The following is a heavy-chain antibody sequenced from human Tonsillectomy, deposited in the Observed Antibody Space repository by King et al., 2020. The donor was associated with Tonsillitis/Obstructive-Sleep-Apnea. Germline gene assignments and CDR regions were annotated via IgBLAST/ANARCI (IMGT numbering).Heavy chain of an antibody. V-gene: IGHV4-34*01. D-gene: IGHD3-10*01. CDR1: GGSFSGYY. CDR3: ARGTVMVQGVTPFDY. CDR2: INHSGST. Sequence: VQLQQWGAGLLKPSETLSLTCAVYGGSFSGYYWSWIRQPPGKGLEWIGEINHSGSTNYNPSLKSRVTISVDTSKNQFSLKRSSVTAADTAVYYCARGTVMVQGVTPFDYWGQGTLVTVSS. J-gene: IGHJ4*02.